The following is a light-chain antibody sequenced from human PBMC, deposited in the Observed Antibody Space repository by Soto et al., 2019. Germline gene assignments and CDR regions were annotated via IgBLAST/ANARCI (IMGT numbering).Light chain of an antibody. J-gene: IGKJ4*01. CDR3: QQYVNLVT. CDR1: QDISNR. Sequence: DIQMTQSPSSLSASVGDRVTITCQASQDISNRLNEYQQKPGKAPKLLINDASYLEAGVPSRFRGSGSGTVFTFTISSLQPEDIATYYCQQYVNLVTFGGGTKLEIK. CDR2: DAS. V-gene: IGKV1-33*01.